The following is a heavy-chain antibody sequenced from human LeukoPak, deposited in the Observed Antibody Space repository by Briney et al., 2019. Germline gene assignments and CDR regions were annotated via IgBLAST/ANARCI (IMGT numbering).Heavy chain of an antibody. Sequence: QTGGSLRLSCAASGFTLSSYSMNWVRQAPGKGLEWVAYISSSRTSIYYADSVKGRFTISRDDAKNSLYLQMNSLRDEDTAVYYCATAVTGNYAFDIWGQGTMVTVSS. CDR1: GFTLSSYS. D-gene: IGHD6-19*01. CDR3: ATAVTGNYAFDI. J-gene: IGHJ3*02. CDR2: ISSSRTSI. V-gene: IGHV3-48*02.